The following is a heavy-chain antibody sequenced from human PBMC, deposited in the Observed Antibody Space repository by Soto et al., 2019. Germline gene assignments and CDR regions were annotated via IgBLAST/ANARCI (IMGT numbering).Heavy chain of an antibody. J-gene: IGHJ3*02. CDR1: GYTFTSYY. CDR2: INPSGGST. V-gene: IGHV1-46*03. CDR3: AREGSDIVVVVAATHAFDI. D-gene: IGHD2-15*01. Sequence: ASVKVSCKASGYTFTSYYMHWVRQAPGQGLEWMGIINPSGGSTSYAQKFQGRVTMPRDTSTSTVYMELSSLRSEDTAVYYCAREGSDIVVVVAATHAFDIWGQGTMVTVSS.